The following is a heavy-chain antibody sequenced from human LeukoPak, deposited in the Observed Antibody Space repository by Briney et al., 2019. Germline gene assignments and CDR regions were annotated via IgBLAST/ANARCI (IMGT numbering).Heavy chain of an antibody. V-gene: IGHV1-46*01. CDR3: ARAYCSSTSCYVSYYYYGMDV. CDR1: GYTFTSYY. J-gene: IGHJ6*04. Sequence: ASVKVSCKASGYTFTSYYMHWVRQAPGQGLEWMGIINPSGGSTSYAQKFQGRVTMTRDTSTSTVYMELSSLRSEDTAVYYCARAYCSSTSCYVSYYYYGMDVWAKGPRSPSPQ. CDR2: INPSGGST. D-gene: IGHD2-2*01.